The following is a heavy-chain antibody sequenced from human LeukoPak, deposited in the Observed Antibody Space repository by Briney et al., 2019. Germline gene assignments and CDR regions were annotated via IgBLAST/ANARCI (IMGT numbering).Heavy chain of an antibody. Sequence: ASVKVSCKASGYTFTSYGISWVRQAPGQGLEWMGWISVYNGNTNYAQKFQDRVTMTTDTSTSTAYMELRSLRSDDTAMYYCARGVYTYFDYWGQGTLVTVSS. CDR2: ISVYNGNT. CDR1: GYTFTSYG. J-gene: IGHJ4*02. CDR3: ARGVYTYFDY. D-gene: IGHD1-1*01. V-gene: IGHV1-18*01.